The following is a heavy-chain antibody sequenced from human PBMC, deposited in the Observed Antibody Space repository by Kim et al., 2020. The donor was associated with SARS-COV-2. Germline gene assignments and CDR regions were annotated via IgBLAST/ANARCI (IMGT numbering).Heavy chain of an antibody. Sequence: AQKFQGRVTITADESTSTAYMELSSLRSEDTAVYYCARDLEVTTYYYMDVWGKGTTVTVSS. D-gene: IGHD4-4*01. J-gene: IGHJ6*03. V-gene: IGHV1-69*01. CDR3: ARDLEVTTYYYMDV.